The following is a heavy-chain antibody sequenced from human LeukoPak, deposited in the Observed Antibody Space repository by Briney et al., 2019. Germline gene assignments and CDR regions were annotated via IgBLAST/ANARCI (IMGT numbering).Heavy chain of an antibody. D-gene: IGHD1-14*01. V-gene: IGHV3-20*04. Sequence: SGGSLRLSCAASGFTFDDYGMSWVRQAPGKGLEWVSGINWNGGSTGYADSVKGRFTISRDDSENTLYLQMNSLRAEDTAVYYCAKATGYLLWGQGTLVTVSS. J-gene: IGHJ4*02. CDR1: GFTFDDYG. CDR3: AKATGYLL. CDR2: INWNGGST.